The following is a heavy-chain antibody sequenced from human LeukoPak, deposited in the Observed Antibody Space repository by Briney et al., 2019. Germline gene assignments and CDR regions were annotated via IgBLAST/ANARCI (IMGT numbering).Heavy chain of an antibody. V-gene: IGHV3-53*01. D-gene: IGHD3-10*01. Sequence: GGSLRLSCAASGFTVSNNYMSWARQAPGKGLEWVAIIYSGGSTYYADSVKGRFTISRDNPKNMLYLQMNSLRAEDTAVYYCASRARSGYCYGMDVWGQGTTVTVSS. CDR1: GFTVSNNY. CDR2: IYSGGST. J-gene: IGHJ6*02. CDR3: ASRARSGYCYGMDV.